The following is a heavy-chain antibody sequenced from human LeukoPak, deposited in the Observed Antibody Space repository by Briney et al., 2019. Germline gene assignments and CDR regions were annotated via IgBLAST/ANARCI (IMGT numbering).Heavy chain of an antibody. J-gene: IGHJ3*02. D-gene: IGHD6-19*01. CDR1: GFTFSSYW. V-gene: IGHV3-7*01. Sequence: GGSLRLSCAASGFTFSSYWTSWVRQAPGKGLEWVANIKQDGSEKYYVDSVKGRFTISRDNAKNSLYLQMNSLRAEDTAVYYCAREKGVAVAGRPFDIWGQGTMVTVSS. CDR3: AREKGVAVAGRPFDI. CDR2: IKQDGSEK.